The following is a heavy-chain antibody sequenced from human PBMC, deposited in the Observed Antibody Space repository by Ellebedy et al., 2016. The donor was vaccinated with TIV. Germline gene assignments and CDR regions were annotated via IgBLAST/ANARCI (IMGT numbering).Heavy chain of an antibody. D-gene: IGHD3-10*01. CDR3: ARSPYGSPSDWFDP. V-gene: IGHV2-5*01. CDR2: IYWNDDK. CDR1: GFSLSTSGVG. Sequence: SGPTLVXPTQTLTLTCTFSGFSLSTSGVGVGWIRQPPGKALEWLALIYWNDDKRYGPSLKSRLTITKDTSKNQVVLTMTNMDPVDTATYYCARSPYGSPSDWFDPWGQGTLVTVSS. J-gene: IGHJ5*02.